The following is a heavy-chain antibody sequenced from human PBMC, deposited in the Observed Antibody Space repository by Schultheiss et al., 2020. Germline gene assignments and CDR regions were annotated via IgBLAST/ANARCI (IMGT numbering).Heavy chain of an antibody. Sequence: GGSLRLSCEASGFTFRRYPMHWVRQAPGKGLEWLAVMSYGGGNGYYADSVKGRFTVSRDNAKNSLYLQMNSLRAEDTAVYYCARGILTGYQSYGMDVWGQGTTVTVSS. V-gene: IGHV3-30-3*01. CDR3: ARGILTGYQSYGMDV. D-gene: IGHD3-9*01. J-gene: IGHJ6*02. CDR2: MSYGGGNG. CDR1: GFTFRRYP.